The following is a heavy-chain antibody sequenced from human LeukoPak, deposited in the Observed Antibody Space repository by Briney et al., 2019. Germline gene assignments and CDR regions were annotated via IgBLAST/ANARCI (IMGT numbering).Heavy chain of an antibody. CDR3: ARSLGDISGFDP. Sequence: GGSLRLSCAASGFTYSSYWMHWVRQAPGKVLVWVSRINSDGSSTSYADSVKGRFTISRDNAKNTLYLQMNSLRAEDTAVYYCARSLGDISGFDPWGQGTLVTVSS. CDR2: INSDGSST. CDR1: GFTYSSYW. V-gene: IGHV3-74*01. D-gene: IGHD2-15*01. J-gene: IGHJ5*02.